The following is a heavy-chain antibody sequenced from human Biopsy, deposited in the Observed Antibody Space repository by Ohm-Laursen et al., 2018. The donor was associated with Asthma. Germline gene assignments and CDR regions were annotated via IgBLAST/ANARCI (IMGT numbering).Heavy chain of an antibody. CDR3: AGFCSGGNCLDH. V-gene: IGHV4-59*07. CDR2: IHYSGST. Sequence: SDTLSLTWTVSGDSIRSYYWTWIRQPPGKGLEWIGNIHYSGSTNSNPSLKSRVTISVDTSKKQISLRLSSVIAADTAVYYCAGFCSGGNCLDHWGQGTLVTVSS. J-gene: IGHJ4*02. CDR1: GDSIRSYY. D-gene: IGHD2-15*01.